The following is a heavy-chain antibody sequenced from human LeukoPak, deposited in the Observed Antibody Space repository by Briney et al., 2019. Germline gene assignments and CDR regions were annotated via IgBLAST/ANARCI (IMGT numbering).Heavy chain of an antibody. V-gene: IGHV1-69*13. Sequence: SVKVSCKASGGTFSSYAISWVRQAPGQGLEWMGGITPIFGTANYAQKFQGRVTITADESTSTAYMELSSLRSEDTAVYYCARKVAATGYFDYWGQGTLVTVSS. CDR2: ITPIFGTA. CDR3: ARKVAATGYFDY. CDR1: GGTFSSYA. D-gene: IGHD2-15*01. J-gene: IGHJ4*02.